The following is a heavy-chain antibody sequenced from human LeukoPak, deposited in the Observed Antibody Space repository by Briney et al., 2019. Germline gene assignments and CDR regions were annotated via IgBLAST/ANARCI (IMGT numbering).Heavy chain of an antibody. CDR1: GFTFSSYA. D-gene: IGHD6-13*01. J-gene: IGHJ4*02. Sequence: GGSLRLSCAASGFTFSSYAMSWVRQAPGKGLEWVSAISGSGGSTYYADSVKGRFTISRDNAKNSLYLQMNSLRAEDTAVYYCARDNSSPPNFDYWGQGTLVTVSS. V-gene: IGHV3-23*01. CDR3: ARDNSSPPNFDY. CDR2: ISGSGGST.